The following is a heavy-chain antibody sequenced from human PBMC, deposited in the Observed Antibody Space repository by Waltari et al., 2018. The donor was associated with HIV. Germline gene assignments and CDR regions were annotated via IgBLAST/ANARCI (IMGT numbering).Heavy chain of an antibody. V-gene: IGHV4-34*01. CDR3: ARRFLGRDYKL. CDR1: GGSFSGYY. J-gene: IGHJ4*02. D-gene: IGHD3-10*01. CDR2: INHSGST. Sequence: QVQLQQWGAGLLKPSETLSLTCAVYGGSFSGYYWSWIRQPPGKGLEWIGEINHSGSTNYNPSLKGRVTISVDTSKNQFSLKLSSVTAADTAVYYCARRFLGRDYKLWGQGTLVTVSS.